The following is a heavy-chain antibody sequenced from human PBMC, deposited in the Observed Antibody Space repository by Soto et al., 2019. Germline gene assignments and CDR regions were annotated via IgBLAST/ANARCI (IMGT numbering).Heavy chain of an antibody. CDR2: ISAYNGNT. V-gene: IGHV1-18*01. D-gene: IGHD6-19*01. CDR3: ARGVEAGRQWLVDDAFDI. Sequence: ASVKVSCKASGYTFTSYGISWVRQAPGQGLEWMGWISAYNGNTNYAQKLQGRVTMTTDTSTSTAYMELRSLRSDDTAVYYCARGVEAGRQWLVDDAFDIWGQGTMVTVSS. J-gene: IGHJ3*02. CDR1: GYTFTSYG.